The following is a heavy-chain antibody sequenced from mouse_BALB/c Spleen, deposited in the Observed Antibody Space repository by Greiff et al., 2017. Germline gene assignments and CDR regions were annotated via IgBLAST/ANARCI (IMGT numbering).Heavy chain of an antibody. Sequence: QVQLQQPGAELVKPGASVKMSCKASGYTFTSYNMHWVKQTPGQGLEWIGAIYPGNGDTSYNQKFKGKATLTADKSSSTAYMQLSSLTSEDSAVYYCARPTRYYFDYWGQGTTLTVSS. CDR2: IYPGNGDT. CDR1: GYTFTSYN. J-gene: IGHJ2*01. D-gene: IGHD1-1*01. CDR3: ARPTRYYFDY. V-gene: IGHV1-12*01.